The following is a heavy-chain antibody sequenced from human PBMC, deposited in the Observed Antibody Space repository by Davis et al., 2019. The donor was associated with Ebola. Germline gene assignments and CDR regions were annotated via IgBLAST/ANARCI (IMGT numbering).Heavy chain of an antibody. CDR1: GYTFTSYG. D-gene: IGHD1-26*01. Sequence: ASVKVSCKASGYTFTSYGISWVRQAPGQGLEWMGWISAYNGNTNYAQKLQGRVTMTTDTSTSTAYMELRSLRSDDTAVYYRARGEVGATTSKAFDIWGQGTMVTVSS. CDR2: ISAYNGNT. V-gene: IGHV1-18*04. J-gene: IGHJ3*02. CDR3: ARGEVGATTSKAFDI.